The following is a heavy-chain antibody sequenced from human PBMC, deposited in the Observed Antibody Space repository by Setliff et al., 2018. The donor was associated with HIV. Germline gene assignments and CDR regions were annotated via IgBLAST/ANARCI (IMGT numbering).Heavy chain of an antibody. CDR1: GGSISSSSYY. D-gene: IGHD3-22*01. V-gene: IGHV4-39*01. J-gene: IGHJ3*02. CDR3: ARHVDYFDSSGNDAFDI. Sequence: PSETLSLTCTVSGGSISSSSYYWGWIRQPPGKGLEWIGSIYYSGSTYYNPSLKSRFTISVDTSKNQFSLKLSSVTAADTAVYYCARHVDYFDSSGNDAFDIWGQGTMVTVSS. CDR2: IYYSGST.